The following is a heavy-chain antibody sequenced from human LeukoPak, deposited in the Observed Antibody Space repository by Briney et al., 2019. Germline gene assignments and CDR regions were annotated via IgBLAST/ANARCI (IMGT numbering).Heavy chain of an antibody. D-gene: IGHD2-2*01. CDR3: ASSCSYDVFDI. CDR2: IYHSGST. Sequence: PSQTLSLTCAVSGGSISSGGYSWRWIRQPPGKGLEWIGYIYHSGSTYYNPSLKSRVTISVDRSKNQCSLKLSSVTAADTAVYYCASSCSYDVFDIWGQGTMVTVSS. CDR1: GGSISSGGYS. J-gene: IGHJ3*02. V-gene: IGHV4-30-2*01.